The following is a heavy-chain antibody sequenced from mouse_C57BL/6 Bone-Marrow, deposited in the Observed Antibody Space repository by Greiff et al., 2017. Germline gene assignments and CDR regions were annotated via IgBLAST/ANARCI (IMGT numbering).Heavy chain of an antibody. Sequence: EVMLVESGGGLVKPGGSLKLSCAASGFTFSSYTMSWVRQTPEQRLEWVATISGGGGNTYYPDSVKGRFTISRDNAKNTLYRQMSSLRSEDTALYYCARWDGYRFAYWGQGTLVTVSA. V-gene: IGHV5-9*01. CDR2: ISGGGGNT. J-gene: IGHJ3*01. D-gene: IGHD2-3*01. CDR3: ARWDGYRFAY. CDR1: GFTFSSYT.